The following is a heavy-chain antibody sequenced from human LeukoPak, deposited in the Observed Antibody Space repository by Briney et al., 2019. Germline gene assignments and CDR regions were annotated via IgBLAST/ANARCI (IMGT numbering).Heavy chain of an antibody. CDR3: SRESGAFSPFGY. V-gene: IGHV4-4*02. J-gene: IGHJ4*02. CDR2: ISLSGRT. CDR1: GGSISRTNW. Sequence: PSGTLSLTCDVSGGSISRTNWWSWVRQSPGQGLEWIGEISLSGRTNYNPSLQSRVTMSLDEYKNQLSLDLASVAAADTAVYYCSRESGAFSPFGYWGQGTLVTVHS. D-gene: IGHD1-26*01.